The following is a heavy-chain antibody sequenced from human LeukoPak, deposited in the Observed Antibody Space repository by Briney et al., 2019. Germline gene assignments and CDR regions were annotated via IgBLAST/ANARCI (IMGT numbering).Heavy chain of an antibody. J-gene: IGHJ3*01. Sequence: GGSLRLSCAASGVTFSSYAMHWVRQAPGKGLEWVSVISSDGSNKYYADSVRGRFTISKDNSKNTLYLQMNSLRVEDTAVYYCASGRNLRYSNWGQGTMVTVSS. V-gene: IGHV3-30*04. CDR3: ASGRNLRYSN. CDR2: ISSDGSNK. D-gene: IGHD3-9*01. CDR1: GVTFSSYA.